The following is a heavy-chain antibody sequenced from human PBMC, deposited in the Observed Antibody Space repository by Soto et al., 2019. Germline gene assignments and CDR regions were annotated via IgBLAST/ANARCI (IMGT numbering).Heavy chain of an antibody. D-gene: IGHD1-26*01. V-gene: IGHV2-26*01. CDR1: GFSLSNARMG. J-gene: IGHJ4*02. CDR2: IFSNDEK. CDR3: ARNGRGVGARPLDY. Sequence: QVTLKESGPVLVKPTETLTLTCTVSGFSLSNARMGVTWIRQPPGKALEWLAHIFSNDEKSYSISLKSRLTISTDTSKSQVVLTMTNMDPVDTATYYCARNGRGVGARPLDYWGQGTLVTVSS.